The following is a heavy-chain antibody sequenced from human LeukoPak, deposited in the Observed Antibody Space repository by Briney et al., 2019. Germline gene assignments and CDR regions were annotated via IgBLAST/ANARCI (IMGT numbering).Heavy chain of an antibody. V-gene: IGHV3-30*02. J-gene: IGHJ4*02. D-gene: IGHD3-10*01. CDR3: AKHLWRDLLWFGEGYYFGY. CDR2: IRYDGSNK. Sequence: GGSLRLSCAASGFTFSNYGMHWVRQAPGKGLEWVAFIRYDGSNKYYADSVKGRFTISRDNSKNTLYLQMNSLRAEDTAVYYCAKHLWRDLLWFGEGYYFGYWGQGTLVTVSS. CDR1: GFTFSNYG.